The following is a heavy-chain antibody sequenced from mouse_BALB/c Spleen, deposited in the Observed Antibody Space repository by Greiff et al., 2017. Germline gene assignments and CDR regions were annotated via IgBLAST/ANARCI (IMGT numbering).Heavy chain of an antibody. CDR3: ASRSPYAMDY. CDR1: GYTFTSYT. Sequence: VQLQQSAAELARPGASVKMSCKASGYTFTSYTMHWVKQRPGQGLEWIGYINPSSGYTEYNQKFKDKTTLTADKSSSTAYMQLSSLTSEDSAVYYCASRSPYAMDYWGQGTSVTVSS. J-gene: IGHJ4*01. D-gene: IGHD1-1*01. CDR2: INPSSGYT. V-gene: IGHV1-4*02.